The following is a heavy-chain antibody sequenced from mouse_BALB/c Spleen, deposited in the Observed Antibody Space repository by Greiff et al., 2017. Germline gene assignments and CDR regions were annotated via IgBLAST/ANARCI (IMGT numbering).Heavy chain of an antibody. CDR1: GFSLTSYG. J-gene: IGHJ2*01. CDR2: IWSGGST. D-gene: IGHD2-1*01. Sequence: VKLVESGPGLVQPSQSLSITCTVSGFSLTSYGVHWVRQSPGKGLEWLGVIWSGGSTDYNAAFISRLSISKDNSKSQVFFKMNSLQADDTAIYYCARALYYGNYPFDYWGQGTTLTVSS. CDR3: ARALYYGNYPFDY. V-gene: IGHV2-4-1*01.